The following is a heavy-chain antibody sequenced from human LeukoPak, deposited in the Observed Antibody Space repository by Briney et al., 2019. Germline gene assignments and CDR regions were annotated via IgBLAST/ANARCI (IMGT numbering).Heavy chain of an antibody. CDR2: IYNSGST. D-gene: IGHD5-12*01. Sequence: SETLSLTCTVSGGSISSYYWNWIRQPPGKGLEWIGYIYNSGSTNYNPSLKSRVTISVDTSENQFSLKLSSVTAADTAVYYCAVCDYDNYYGMDVWGQGTTVTVSS. J-gene: IGHJ6*02. CDR3: AVCDYDNYYGMDV. V-gene: IGHV4-59*12. CDR1: GGSISSYY.